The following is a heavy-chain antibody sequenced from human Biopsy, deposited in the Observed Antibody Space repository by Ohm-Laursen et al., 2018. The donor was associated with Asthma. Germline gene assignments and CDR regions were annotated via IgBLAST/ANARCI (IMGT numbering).Heavy chain of an antibody. Sequence: TLSLTCTVSGGSISSGAYYWSWVRQPPGKGLEWIGYIYYIGSTYYNPSLKSRVAISLDTSKNQFHLNLSSVTAADTAVYFCARAAITGIRGWFDPWGQGTQVTVSS. D-gene: IGHD1-20*01. V-gene: IGHV4-30-4*01. CDR3: ARAAITGIRGWFDP. CDR2: IYYIGST. CDR1: GGSISSGAYY. J-gene: IGHJ5*02.